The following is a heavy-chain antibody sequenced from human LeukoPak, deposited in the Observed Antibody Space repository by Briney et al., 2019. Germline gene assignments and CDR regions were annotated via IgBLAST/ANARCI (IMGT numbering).Heavy chain of an antibody. V-gene: IGHV3-9*03. CDR3: AKDYFGSSSPGYFDL. CDR1: GFTFSDYY. J-gene: IGHJ2*01. Sequence: GGSLRLSCSASGFTFSDYYMSWIRQAPGKGLEWVSGISWNSGSIGYADSVKGRFTISRDNAKNSLYLQMNSPRAEDMALYYCAKDYFGSSSPGYFDLWGRGTLVTVSS. CDR2: ISWNSGSI. D-gene: IGHD6-6*01.